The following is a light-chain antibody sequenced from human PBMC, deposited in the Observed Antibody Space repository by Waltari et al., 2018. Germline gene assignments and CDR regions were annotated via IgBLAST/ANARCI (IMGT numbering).Light chain of an antibody. CDR3: CSYAGDYTLV. V-gene: IGLV2-11*01. CDR2: DVY. CDR1: GSDVGRYKY. Sequence: QSALTQPRSVSGSPGQSVTISCTGTGSDVGRYKYVSWYQQYPGKAPLLMISDVYERPSGVPDRFSGSKSGNTASLTISGLQAEDEAVYYCCSYAGDYTLVFGGGTEVTVL. J-gene: IGLJ2*01.